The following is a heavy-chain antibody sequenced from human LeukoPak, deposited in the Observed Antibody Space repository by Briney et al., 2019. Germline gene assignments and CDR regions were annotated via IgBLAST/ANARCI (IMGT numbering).Heavy chain of an antibody. V-gene: IGHV3-7*01. Sequence: GGSLRLSCAASGFTFSNYWMSWVRQAPGKGLEWVAKIKQDGSEEYYVDSVKGRFTISRDNSKNTLYLQMNSLRAEDTAVYYCAREASPKALGYWGQGTLVTVSS. J-gene: IGHJ4*02. CDR3: AREASPKALGY. CDR2: IKQDGSEE. CDR1: GFTFSNYW.